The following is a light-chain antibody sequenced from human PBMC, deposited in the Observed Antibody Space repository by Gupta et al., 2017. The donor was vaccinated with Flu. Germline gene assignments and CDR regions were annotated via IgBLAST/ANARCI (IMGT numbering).Light chain of an antibody. J-gene: IGLJ2*01. CDR2: PSN. V-gene: IGLV1-44*01. CDR3: AHWDDILDGPV. Sequence: SGSDTVSWYQQIPGAAPKVLIYPSNHRASGAPAPFSGAKSGASASLFIDGLQSEDEGIYYCAHWDDILDGPVFGGGTRLTVL. CDR1: SGSDT.